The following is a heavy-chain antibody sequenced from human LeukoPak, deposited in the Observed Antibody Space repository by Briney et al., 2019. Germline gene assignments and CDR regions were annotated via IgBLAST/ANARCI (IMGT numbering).Heavy chain of an antibody. D-gene: IGHD2-15*01. J-gene: IGHJ4*02. CDR3: AKAMRGSALVFDY. Sequence: PGGSLRLSCATSGFTLSNYAMSWVRQAPGKGLEWVSTITGSGGSTYYADSMKGRFTISRENSKNTLYLQMNSLGAEDTAVFYCAKAMRGSALVFDYWGQGTLVTVSS. CDR2: ITGSGGST. V-gene: IGHV3-23*01. CDR1: GFTLSNYA.